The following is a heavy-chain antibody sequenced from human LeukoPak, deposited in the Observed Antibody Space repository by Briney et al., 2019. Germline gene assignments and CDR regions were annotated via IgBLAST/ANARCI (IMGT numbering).Heavy chain of an antibody. CDR1: GFTFSGSA. Sequence: GGSLRLSCAASGFTFSGSAMHWVRQASGKGLEWVGRIRSKANSYATAYAASVKGMFTISRDDSKNTAYLQMNSLKTKATAVLTRTGIEYYFYWGQGTLVTVSS. CDR2: IRSKANSYAT. D-gene: IGHD2/OR15-2a*01. J-gene: IGHJ4*02. CDR3: TGIEYYFY. V-gene: IGHV3-73*01.